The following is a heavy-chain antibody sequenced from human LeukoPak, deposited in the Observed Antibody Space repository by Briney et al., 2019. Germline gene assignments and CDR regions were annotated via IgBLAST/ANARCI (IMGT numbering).Heavy chain of an antibody. CDR3: ARVSVRELPRHDAFDI. D-gene: IGHD1-26*01. CDR1: GGSISSSSYY. CDR2: IYYSGST. Sequence: PSETLSLTCTVSGGSISSSSYYWGWIRQPPGKGLEWIGSIYYSGSTNYNPSLKSRVTISVDTSKNQFSLKLSSVTAADTAVYYCARVSVRELPRHDAFDIWGQGTMVTVSS. J-gene: IGHJ3*02. V-gene: IGHV4-39*07.